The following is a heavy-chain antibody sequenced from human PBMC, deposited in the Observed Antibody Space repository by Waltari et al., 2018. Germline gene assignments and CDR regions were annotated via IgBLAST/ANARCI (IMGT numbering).Heavy chain of an antibody. Sequence: EVQLLESGGGLVQPGGSLRLSCAASGFTFSSYAMSWVRQAPGKGLEGVSAISGSGGSTYYAAPVKGRFTISRDNSKNTLYLQMNSLRAEDTAVYYCAKDKSNDSMYYYYYGMDVWGQGTTVTVSS. J-gene: IGHJ6*02. CDR3: AKDKSNDSMYYYYYGMDV. D-gene: IGHD2-15*01. CDR1: GFTFSSYA. CDR2: ISGSGGST. V-gene: IGHV3-23*01.